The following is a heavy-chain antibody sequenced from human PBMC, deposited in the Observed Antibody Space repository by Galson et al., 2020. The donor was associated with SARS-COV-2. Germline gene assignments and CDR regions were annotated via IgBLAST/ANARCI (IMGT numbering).Heavy chain of an antibody. Sequence: ESGPTQAQLTQTLTLTCTLSGVSLSTSGVGVGGIRHHPGKAREWHALIYLNDDQRYSPSLKSRLTTTKDTAQNQVVRTMTNMDPVDAATYYCADSALDSLTGCHLNFFDFWGQGTLVTVFS. CDR2: IYLNDDQ. CDR3: ADSALDSLTGCHLNFFDF. CDR1: GVSLSTSGVG. V-gene: IGHV2-5*01. D-gene: IGHD3-9*01. J-gene: IGHJ4*01.